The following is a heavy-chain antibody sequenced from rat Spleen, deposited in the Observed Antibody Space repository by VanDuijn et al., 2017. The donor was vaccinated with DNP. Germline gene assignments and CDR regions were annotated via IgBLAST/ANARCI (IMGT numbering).Heavy chain of an antibody. CDR1: GFSLTSYT. CDR3: ARWGNPGYDY. D-gene: IGHD1-4*01. J-gene: IGHJ2*01. V-gene: IGHV2-15*01. Sequence: QVQLKESGPGLVQPSQTLSLTCTVSGFSLTSYTVTWVRQPPGKVLEWFAAIWSGGSTDYNSALKSRLRISKDTSKSQVFLKMNRLQTEDTATDYWARWGNPGYDYWGQGVMVTVSS. CDR2: IWSGGST.